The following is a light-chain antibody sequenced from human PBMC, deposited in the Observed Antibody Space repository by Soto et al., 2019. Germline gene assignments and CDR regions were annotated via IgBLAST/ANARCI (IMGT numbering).Light chain of an antibody. J-gene: IGLJ1*01. Sequence: QSVLTQPASVSGSPGQSITISCTGTSSDVGSYNLVSWYQQHPGKAPKLMIYEVSKRPSGVSNRFSGSKSGNTASLTISGLQAEDEADYYCCSYAGSSTFHNYVSGTGTKVTVL. CDR2: EVS. CDR1: SSDVGSYNL. V-gene: IGLV2-23*02. CDR3: CSYAGSSTFHNYV.